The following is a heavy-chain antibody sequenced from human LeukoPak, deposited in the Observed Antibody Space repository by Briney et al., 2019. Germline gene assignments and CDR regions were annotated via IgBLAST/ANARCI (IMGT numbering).Heavy chain of an antibody. J-gene: IGHJ3*02. CDR2: ISYDGSNK. D-gene: IGHD3-10*01. CDR1: GFTFSSYA. V-gene: IGHV3-30*04. CDR3: ARDYGRFGESIDAFDI. Sequence: PGGSLRLSCAASGFTFSSYAMHWVRQAPGKGLEWVAVISYDGSNKYYADSVKGRFTISRDNSKNTLYLQMNSLRAEDTAMYYCARDYGRFGESIDAFDIWGQGTMVTVSS.